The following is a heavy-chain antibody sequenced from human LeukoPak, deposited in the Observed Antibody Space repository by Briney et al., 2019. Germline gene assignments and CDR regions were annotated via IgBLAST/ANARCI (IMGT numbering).Heavy chain of an antibody. CDR3: ARVKYNWNCGAFDY. V-gene: IGHV3-48*03. Sequence: GGSLRLFCAASGFTFSSYEMNWLRQAPGKGMEWLSYISSSGSNIYYADSVEGRFTISRDNAKNSLYLQMNSLRAEDTAVYYCARVKYNWNCGAFDYWGQGTLVTVFS. CDR1: GFTFSSYE. D-gene: IGHD1-7*01. CDR2: ISSSGSNI. J-gene: IGHJ4*02.